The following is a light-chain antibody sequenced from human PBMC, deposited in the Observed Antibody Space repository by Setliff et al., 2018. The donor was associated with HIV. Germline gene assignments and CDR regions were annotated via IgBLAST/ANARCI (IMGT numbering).Light chain of an antibody. V-gene: IGLV2-14*03. CDR3: SSYTASSTLV. CDR2: DVS. J-gene: IGLJ3*02. Sequence: QPALTQPASVSGSPGQSITISCTGSSSDVGGYNYVSWYQQHPGKAPKLMIYDVSQRPSGVSDRFSGSKSGITASLTISRLQPEDESDYYCSSYTASSTLVFGGGTKVTVL. CDR1: SSDVGGYNY.